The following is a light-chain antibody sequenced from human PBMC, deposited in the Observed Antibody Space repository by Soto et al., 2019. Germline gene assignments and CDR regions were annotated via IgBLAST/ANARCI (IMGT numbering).Light chain of an antibody. V-gene: IGKV3-20*01. J-gene: IGKJ4*01. Sequence: EIVLTQSPGTLSLSPGERATLSCRASQSVSSSHLAWYQQKPGQAPRLLIYGASSRATGIPDRFSGSGSGTDFTLTISRLEPEDFVVYYCQQYGSSPPLTFGGGTKAEIK. CDR1: QSVSSSH. CDR2: GAS. CDR3: QQYGSSPPLT.